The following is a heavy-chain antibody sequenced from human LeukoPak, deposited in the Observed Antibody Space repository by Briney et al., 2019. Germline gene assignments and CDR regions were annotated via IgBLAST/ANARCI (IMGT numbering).Heavy chain of an antibody. CDR1: GFTFSVHG. CDR2: VGGGIDI. CDR3: AKDVTPHNGIWDNFDH. J-gene: IGHJ4*02. D-gene: IGHD1-26*01. V-gene: IGHV3-23*01. Sequence: PGGSLRLSCVASGFTFSVHGMTWVRQAPGEGLEWVSSVGGGIDIYYADSVKGRFTASRDDSMKTVYLQLNSLRAEDTAVYYCAKDVTPHNGIWDNFDHWGQGTPVTVSS.